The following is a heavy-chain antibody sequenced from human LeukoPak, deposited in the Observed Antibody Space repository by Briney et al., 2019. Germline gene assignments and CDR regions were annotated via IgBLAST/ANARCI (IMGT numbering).Heavy chain of an antibody. J-gene: IGHJ4*02. CDR3: ARDWGYCSSTSCHVFDY. Sequence: QPGESLRLSCAASGFTVSSNYMSWVRQAPGKGLEWVSVIYSDGGTYYADSVKGRFTISRDNSKNTLYLQMNSLRVEDTAVYYCARDWGYCSSTSCHVFDYWGQGTLVTVSS. V-gene: IGHV3-53*01. CDR2: IYSDGGT. CDR1: GFTVSSNY. D-gene: IGHD2-2*01.